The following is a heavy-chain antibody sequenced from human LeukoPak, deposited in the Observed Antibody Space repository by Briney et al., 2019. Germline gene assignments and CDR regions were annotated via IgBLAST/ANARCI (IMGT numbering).Heavy chain of an antibody. CDR3: ARGGAMAPYYYYYGMDV. CDR1: GYTFTSYD. CDR2: MNPNSGNT. Sequence: ASVKVSCKASGYTFTSYDINWARQATGQGLEWMGWMNPNSGNTGYAQKFQGRVTMTRNTSISTAYVELSSLRSEDTAVYYCARGGAMAPYYYYYGMDVWGQGTTVTVSS. J-gene: IGHJ6*02. V-gene: IGHV1-8*01. D-gene: IGHD1-26*01.